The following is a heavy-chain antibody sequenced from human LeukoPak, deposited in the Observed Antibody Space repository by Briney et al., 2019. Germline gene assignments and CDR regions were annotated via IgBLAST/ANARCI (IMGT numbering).Heavy chain of an antibody. V-gene: IGHV3-30-3*01. CDR1: GFTFSSYA. Sequence: PGGSLRLSCAASGFTFSSYAMHWVRQAPGKGLEWVAVISYDGSNKYYADSVKGRFTISRDNSKNTQYLQMNSLRAEDTAVYYCARDLGDSSGYYYGWDNYYYYYGMDVWGQGTTVTVSS. CDR3: ARDLGDSSGYYYGWDNYYYYYGMDV. J-gene: IGHJ6*02. CDR2: ISYDGSNK. D-gene: IGHD3-22*01.